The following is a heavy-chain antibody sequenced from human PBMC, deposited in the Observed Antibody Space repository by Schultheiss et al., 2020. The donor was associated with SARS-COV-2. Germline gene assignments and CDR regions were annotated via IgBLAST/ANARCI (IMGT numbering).Heavy chain of an antibody. CDR1: GDSISSGNYY. CDR3: ARIVPGSYFDY. D-gene: IGHD2-2*01. V-gene: IGHV4-39*07. CDR2: IYHSGST. Sequence: SQTLSLTCTVSGDSISSGNYYWSWIRQPPGKGLEWIGSIYHSGSTYYNPSLKSRISISVDTSKNQFSLKLSSVTAADTAVYYCARIVPGSYFDYWGQGTLVTVSS. J-gene: IGHJ4*02.